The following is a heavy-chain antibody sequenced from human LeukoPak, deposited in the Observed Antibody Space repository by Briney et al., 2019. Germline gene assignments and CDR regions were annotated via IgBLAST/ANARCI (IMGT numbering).Heavy chain of an antibody. J-gene: IGHJ4*02. D-gene: IGHD6-6*01. CDR3: ARAREQLVIFDY. V-gene: IGHV3-53*01. CDR2: IYSGGST. Sequence: PGGSLRLSCAASGFTVSSNYMSWVRQAPGKGLEWVSVIYSGGSTYYADSVKGRFTISRDNFKNTLYLQMNSLRAEDTAVYYCARAREQLVIFDYWGQGTLVTVSS. CDR1: GFTVSSNY.